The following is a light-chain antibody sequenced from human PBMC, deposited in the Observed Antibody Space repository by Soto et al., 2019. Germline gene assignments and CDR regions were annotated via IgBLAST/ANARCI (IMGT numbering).Light chain of an antibody. CDR1: QSVSSY. Sequence: EIVLTQSPATLSLSPGERATLSCRASQSVSSYLAWYQQKPGQAPSLLIYDASNRATGIPARFSGSGSGTDFTLTISSLEPEDFAVYYCQQRSNWPATFGQGTKLEIK. CDR2: DAS. J-gene: IGKJ2*01. CDR3: QQRSNWPAT. V-gene: IGKV3-11*01.